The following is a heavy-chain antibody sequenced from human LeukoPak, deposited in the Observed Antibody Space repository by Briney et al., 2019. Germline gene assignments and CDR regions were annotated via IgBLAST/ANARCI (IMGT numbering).Heavy chain of an antibody. Sequence: SQTLSLTCTVSGASINSVDYYWSWIRQPPGRGLEWIGYISSRGSTFYSPSLKSRLTISVDTSKNQFSLRLRSVTAADTAMYYCARDQLPYGMDVWGRGTTVTVSS. CDR3: ARDQLPYGMDV. D-gene: IGHD4-23*01. CDR1: GASINSVDYY. CDR2: ISSRGST. V-gene: IGHV4-30-4*01. J-gene: IGHJ6*02.